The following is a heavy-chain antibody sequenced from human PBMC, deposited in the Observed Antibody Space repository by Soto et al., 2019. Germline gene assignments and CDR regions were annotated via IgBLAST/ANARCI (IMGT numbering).Heavy chain of an antibody. D-gene: IGHD3-10*01. CDR2: IYHSGST. CDR3: ARGVLLDY. J-gene: IGHJ4*02. V-gene: IGHV4-30-2*01. CDR1: GSSISSGGYS. Sequence: SETLSLTCAVSGSSISSGGYSWSWIRQPPGKGLEWIGYIYHSGSTYYNPSLKSRVTISVDRSKNQFSLKLSSVTAADTAVYYCARGVLLDYWGQGTLVTVSS.